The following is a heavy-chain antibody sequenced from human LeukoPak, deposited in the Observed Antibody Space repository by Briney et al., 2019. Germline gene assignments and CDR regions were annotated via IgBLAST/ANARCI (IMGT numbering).Heavy chain of an antibody. D-gene: IGHD2-2*01. CDR1: GVTVSTNY. J-gene: IGHJ4*02. Sequence: GGSLRLSCVASGVTVSTNYMSWVRQAPGKGLEFVSVIYNGYTTYYADSVKGRFTISRDNSKNTLYLQMSSLRAEDTAVYYCVKTYGYCSSTGCYVFDYWGQGTLVTVSS. CDR2: IYNGYTT. CDR3: VKTYGYCSSTGCYVFDY. V-gene: IGHV3-53*05.